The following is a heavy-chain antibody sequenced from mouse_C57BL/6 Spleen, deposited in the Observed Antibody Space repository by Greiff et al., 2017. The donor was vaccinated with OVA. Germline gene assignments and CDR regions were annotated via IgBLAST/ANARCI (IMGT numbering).Heavy chain of an antibody. J-gene: IGHJ3*01. CDR2: IHPNSGST. D-gene: IGHD3-2*02. V-gene: IGHV1-64*01. CDR3: ARDGAAQAAWFAY. CDR1: GYTFTSYW. Sequence: QVQLQQPGAELVKPGASVKLSCKASGYTFTSYWMHWVKQRPGQGLEWIGMIHPNSGSTNYNEKFKSKATLTVDKSSSTAYMQLSSLTSEDSAVYYGARDGAAQAAWFAYWGQGTLVTVSA.